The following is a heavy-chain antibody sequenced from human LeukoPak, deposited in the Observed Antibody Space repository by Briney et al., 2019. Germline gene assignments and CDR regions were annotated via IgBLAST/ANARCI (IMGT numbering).Heavy chain of an antibody. Sequence: GGSLRLSCAVSGFTFSHAWMSWVRQAPGKGLEWVGRIKSKTDGGTTDYAAPVKGRFTISRDDSKNTLYLQMNSLKSEDTAVYYCTTIRGFCSGRSCLGYWGQGTLVTVSS. V-gene: IGHV3-15*01. CDR3: TTIRGFCSGRSCLGY. CDR2: IKSKTDGGTT. D-gene: IGHD2-15*01. J-gene: IGHJ4*02. CDR1: GFTFSHAW.